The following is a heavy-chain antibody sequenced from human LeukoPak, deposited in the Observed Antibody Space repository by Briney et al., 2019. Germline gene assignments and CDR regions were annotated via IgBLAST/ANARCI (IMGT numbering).Heavy chain of an antibody. J-gene: IGHJ4*02. V-gene: IGHV3-7*01. Sequence: GGSLRLSCAASGFTFSSYWMSWVRQAPGKGLEWVANIKQDGSEKYYVDSVKGRFTISRDNAKNSLYLQMNSLRAEDTAVYYCARDYDFWSGYYTVIQSRLYRGWDYWGQGTLVTVSS. CDR1: GFTFSSYW. CDR3: ARDYDFWSGYYTVIQSRLYRGWDY. D-gene: IGHD3-3*01. CDR2: IKQDGSEK.